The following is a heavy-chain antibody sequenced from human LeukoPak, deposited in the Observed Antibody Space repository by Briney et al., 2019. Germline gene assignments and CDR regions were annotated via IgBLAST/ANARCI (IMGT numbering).Heavy chain of an antibody. J-gene: IGHJ4*02. CDR2: ISYDGNNK. D-gene: IGHD5/OR15-5a*01. Sequence: PGGSLRLSCAASGFTVSSNYMSWVRQAPGKGLEWVAVISYDGNNKYYADSVKGRFTISRDNSKNTLSLQMNSLRAEDTAVYYCAKDLVDLPNYWGQGTLVTVSS. V-gene: IGHV3-30*18. CDR1: GFTVSSNY. CDR3: AKDLVDLPNY.